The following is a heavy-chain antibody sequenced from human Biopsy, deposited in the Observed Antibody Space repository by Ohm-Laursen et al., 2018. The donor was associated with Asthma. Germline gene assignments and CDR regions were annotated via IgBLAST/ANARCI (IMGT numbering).Heavy chain of an antibody. J-gene: IGHJ4*02. Sequence: SLRLSCSASGFTVSRHHMFWVRQAPGKGLEWVSVIYSGGTSHTADSVRGRFTISRDFSKNTLHLQMHSLRVEDTAVYYCARGDSSGWSHYYFDYWGQGTLVTVSS. CDR2: IYSGGTS. D-gene: IGHD6-19*01. CDR3: ARGDSSGWSHYYFDY. CDR1: GFTVSRHH. V-gene: IGHV3-53*01.